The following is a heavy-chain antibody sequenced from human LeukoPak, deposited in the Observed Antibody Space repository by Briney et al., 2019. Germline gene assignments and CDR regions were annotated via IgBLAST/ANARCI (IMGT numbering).Heavy chain of an antibody. J-gene: IGHJ4*02. CDR3: ARDLSSGSGSYYYY. Sequence: ASVKVSCKASGGTFSSYAISWVRQAPGQGLEWMGWMNPNSGNTGYAQKFQGRVTMTRNTSISTAYMELSSLRSEDTAVYYCARDLSSGSGSYYYYWGQGTLVTVSS. CDR1: GGTFSSYA. V-gene: IGHV1-8*02. CDR2: MNPNSGNT. D-gene: IGHD3-10*01.